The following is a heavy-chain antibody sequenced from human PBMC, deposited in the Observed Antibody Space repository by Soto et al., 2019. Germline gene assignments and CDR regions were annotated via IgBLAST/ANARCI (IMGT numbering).Heavy chain of an antibody. CDR2: IAVGSGYT. D-gene: IGHD2-8*01. Sequence: SVKVSCKASGYTFTSYGMNWVRQARGQRLEWIGWIAVGSGYTNYAQRFQDRVTLTRDMSTATTYMELSRLTSEDTAIYYCAADATAWQQMVPSDYWGQGTLVTVSS. CDR1: GYTFTSYG. CDR3: AADATAWQQMVPSDY. J-gene: IGHJ4*02. V-gene: IGHV1-58*02.